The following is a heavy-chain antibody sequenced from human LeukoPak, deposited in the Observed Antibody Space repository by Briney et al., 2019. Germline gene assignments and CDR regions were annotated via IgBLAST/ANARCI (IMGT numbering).Heavy chain of an antibody. V-gene: IGHV1-8*03. J-gene: IGHJ6*03. D-gene: IGHD4-17*01. CDR2: MNPNSGNT. CDR1: GYTFTSYD. CDR3: ARGKRLRATVTTRLSYYYYYMDV. Sequence: ASVKVSCKASGYTFTSYDINWVRQATGQGLEWMGWMNPNSGNTGYAQKFQGRVTITRNTSISTAYMELSSLRSEDTAVYYCARGKRLRATVTTRLSYYYYYMDVWGKGTTVTVSS.